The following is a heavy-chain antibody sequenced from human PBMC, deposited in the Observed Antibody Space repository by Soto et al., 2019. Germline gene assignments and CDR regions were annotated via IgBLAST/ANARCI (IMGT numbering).Heavy chain of an antibody. V-gene: IGHV3-23*01. CDR3: AKALGWGRFAESLSYFYMDV. D-gene: IGHD3-10*01. CDR2: VSGGGSTT. CDR1: GFTFSVYG. J-gene: IGHJ6*03. Sequence: PGGSLRLSCAASGFTFSVYGMSWVRQAPGRGLEWVSAVSGGGSTTYYADSVKGRFTISRDNSKNTLYLQMSSLRAEDTTVYYCAKALGWGRFAESLSYFYMDVWGNGTTVTVSS.